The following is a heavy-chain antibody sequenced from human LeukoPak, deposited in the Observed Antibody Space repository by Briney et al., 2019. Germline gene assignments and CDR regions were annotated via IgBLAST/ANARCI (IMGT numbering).Heavy chain of an antibody. J-gene: IGHJ4*02. CDR1: GFTFSSYS. Sequence: GVSLRLSCAASGFTFSSYSMNWVRQAPGKGLEWVSSISSSSSYIYYADSVKGRFTISRDNAKNSLYLQMNSLRAEDTAVYYCAREGYSGYDFQAIDYWGQGTLVTVSS. CDR2: ISSSSSYI. V-gene: IGHV3-21*01. D-gene: IGHD5-12*01. CDR3: AREGYSGYDFQAIDY.